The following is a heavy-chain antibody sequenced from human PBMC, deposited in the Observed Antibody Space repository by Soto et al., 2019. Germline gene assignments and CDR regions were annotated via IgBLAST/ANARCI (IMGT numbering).Heavy chain of an antibody. Sequence: ETLSLTCTVSGGSISSYYWNWIRQSAGKGLEWIGRIYASGSTNYSPSLKSRVAMSVDTSKNLFSLKLNSVTAADTAIYYCARDRGYCETTACYLDYWGQGILVTVSS. V-gene: IGHV4-4*07. CDR2: IYASGST. CDR1: GGSISSYY. J-gene: IGHJ4*02. D-gene: IGHD2-21*01. CDR3: ARDRGYCETTACYLDY.